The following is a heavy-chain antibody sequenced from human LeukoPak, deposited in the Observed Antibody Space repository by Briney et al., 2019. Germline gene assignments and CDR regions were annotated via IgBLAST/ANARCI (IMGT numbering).Heavy chain of an antibody. J-gene: IGHJ4*02. Sequence: PSETLSLTCTVSGGSISSYYWSWIRQPPGKGLEWIGYIYYSGSTNYNPSLKSRVTISVDTSKNQFSLKLSSVTAADTAVYYCARGIAAAGPAGFDYWGQGTLVTVSS. CDR1: GGSISSYY. CDR3: ARGIAAAGPAGFDY. D-gene: IGHD6-13*01. CDR2: IYYSGST. V-gene: IGHV4-59*01.